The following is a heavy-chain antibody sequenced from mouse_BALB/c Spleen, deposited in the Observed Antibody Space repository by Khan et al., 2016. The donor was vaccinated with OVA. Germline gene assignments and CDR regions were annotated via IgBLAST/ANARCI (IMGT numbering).Heavy chain of an antibody. CDR3: TSSGYGSPFAF. CDR2: IDPKNGDT. Sequence: QVQLQQPGAELVKPGASVKLSCRASGFTFSSYYMYWVKQRPGQGLEWIGGIDPKNGDTNFNEKFKTKATLTADKSSSTADMQLSSLTSEGSAVYYCTSSGYGSPFAFWGQGTLVTVSA. J-gene: IGHJ3*01. D-gene: IGHD1-1*02. V-gene: IGHV1S81*02. CDR1: GFTFSSYY.